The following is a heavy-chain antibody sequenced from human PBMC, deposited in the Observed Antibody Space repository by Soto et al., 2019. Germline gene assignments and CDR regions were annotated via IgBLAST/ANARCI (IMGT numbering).Heavy chain of an antibody. D-gene: IGHD2-15*01. Sequence: QVQLVQSGAEVKKPGASVKVSCKASGYTFTTYYLHWVRQAPGQGLEWMGIINPSGGSTDYEQKFQGRVTMTRDTSTSTVYMELTSLRFDDTAVYYCARRCSGGSCIDPWGQGTLVTVSS. CDR1: GYTFTTYY. V-gene: IGHV1-46*01. CDR3: ARRCSGGSCIDP. J-gene: IGHJ5*02. CDR2: INPSGGST.